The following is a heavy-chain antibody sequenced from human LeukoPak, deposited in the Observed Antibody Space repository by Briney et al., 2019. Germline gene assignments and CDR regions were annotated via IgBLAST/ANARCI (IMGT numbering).Heavy chain of an antibody. CDR1: GFTFSSYA. CDR2: ISGNGGKT. D-gene: IGHD2-15*01. V-gene: IGHV3-23*01. Sequence: GGSLRFSCAASGFTFSSYAMSWVRQAPGKGLEWVSSISGNGGKTYYADSVKGRFTISRDDSKNTLYLQMNSLRAEDTAVYYCAESGLNRFDFWGQGTLVTVSS. CDR3: AESGLNRFDF. J-gene: IGHJ4*02.